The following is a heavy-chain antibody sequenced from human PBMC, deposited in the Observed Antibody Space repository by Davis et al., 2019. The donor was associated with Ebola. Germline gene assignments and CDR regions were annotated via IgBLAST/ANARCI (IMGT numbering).Heavy chain of an antibody. D-gene: IGHD1-14*01. J-gene: IGHJ6*01. CDR3: ARDTFGRYDDSYHGMDV. Sequence: SVKVSCKGSGGSFSSYGISWVRQATGQGPEWLGRIVPMFGMVNYAQKFLGRVKITADKSTTTAYMELNSLRSEDTALYYCARDTFGRYDDSYHGMDVWGQGTTVTVSS. CDR1: GGSFSSYG. V-gene: IGHV1-69*04. CDR2: IVPMFGMV.